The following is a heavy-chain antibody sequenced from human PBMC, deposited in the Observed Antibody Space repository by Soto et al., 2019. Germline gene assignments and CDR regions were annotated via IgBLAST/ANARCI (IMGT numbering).Heavy chain of an antibody. J-gene: IGHJ5*02. CDR2: INAGNGNT. V-gene: IGHV1-3*01. CDR1: GYTFTSYA. D-gene: IGHD6-19*01. Sequence: ASVEVSCKASGYTFTSYAMQWVRQAPGQRLEWMGWINAGNGNTKYSQNFQGRVTINQDTSASTAYMELSSLTSEDTAVDYCAREKWGSGSRWLDPWGQGTLVTV. CDR3: AREKWGSGSRWLDP.